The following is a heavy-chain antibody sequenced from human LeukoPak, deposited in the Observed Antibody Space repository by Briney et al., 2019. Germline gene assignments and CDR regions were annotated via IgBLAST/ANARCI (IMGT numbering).Heavy chain of an antibody. Sequence: SETLSLTSTVSGGSISSSSHYWGWIRQPPGKGLEWIGSVYYNGDTYYNPSLKSRAITSVDTSRNQFSLRLSSVTAADMAIYYCARHKAYSDYVSDWGQGTLVTVSS. CDR2: VYYNGDT. V-gene: IGHV4-39*01. CDR1: GGSISSSSHY. CDR3: ARHKAYSDYVSD. D-gene: IGHD4-11*01. J-gene: IGHJ4*02.